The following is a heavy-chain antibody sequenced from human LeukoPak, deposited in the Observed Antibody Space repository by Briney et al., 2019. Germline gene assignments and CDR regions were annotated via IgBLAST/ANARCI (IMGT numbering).Heavy chain of an antibody. Sequence: PSETLSLTCSVSGGSTNSYYWSWIRQSAGKGLEWIGRIYSSGSTVYNPSLNSRLTMSIDTSKNQFSLTLKSVTATDTAVYYCARDKASSTSWTFDQWGQGALVTVSS. V-gene: IGHV4-4*07. D-gene: IGHD2-2*01. CDR2: IYSSGST. J-gene: IGHJ4*02. CDR1: GGSTNSYY. CDR3: ARDKASSTSWTFDQ.